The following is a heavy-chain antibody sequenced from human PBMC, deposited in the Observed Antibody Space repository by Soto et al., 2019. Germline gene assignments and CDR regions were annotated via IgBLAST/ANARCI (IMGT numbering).Heavy chain of an antibody. CDR2: ICRGGST. Sequence: EVQLVESGGGLIQPGGSLRLSCAASGFTVSSNYMSWVRQAPGKGPEWVSVICRGGSTYYADSVKGRLTISRDNSKNTLYLQMTSLRAEDTAVYYCARGTPGYFYDSSDPSYGMDVWGQGTTVTVSS. V-gene: IGHV3-53*01. J-gene: IGHJ6*02. CDR3: ARGTPGYFYDSSDPSYGMDV. CDR1: GFTVSSNY. D-gene: IGHD3-22*01.